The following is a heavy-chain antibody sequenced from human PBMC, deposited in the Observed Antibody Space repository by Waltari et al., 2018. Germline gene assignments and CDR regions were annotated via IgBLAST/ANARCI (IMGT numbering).Heavy chain of an antibody. V-gene: IGHV4-39*01. CDR3: ASQPALAVFGGSYYYFDY. CDR1: GGSISSSSYY. D-gene: IGHD1-26*01. Sequence: QLQLQESGPGLVKPSETLSLTRTVSGGSISSSSYYWGWIRQPPGRGLEWIGSIYYSGSTYYNPSLKSRVTISVDTSKNQFSLKLSSVTAADTAVYYCASQPALAVFGGSYYYFDYWGQGTLVTVSS. CDR2: IYYSGST. J-gene: IGHJ4*02.